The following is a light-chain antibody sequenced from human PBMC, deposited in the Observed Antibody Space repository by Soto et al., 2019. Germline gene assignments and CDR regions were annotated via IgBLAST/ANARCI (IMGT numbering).Light chain of an antibody. J-gene: IGKJ4*01. Sequence: EIVMTQSPDTLSVSPGERATLSCRASESVSSNLAWYQQKPGQAPRLLIDGVSTRATGIPARFSGSGSGTEFTLTISSLQSEDFAVYSCQQYQKWPLTFGGGTKVEIK. CDR3: QQYQKWPLT. CDR2: GVS. V-gene: IGKV3-15*01. CDR1: ESVSSN.